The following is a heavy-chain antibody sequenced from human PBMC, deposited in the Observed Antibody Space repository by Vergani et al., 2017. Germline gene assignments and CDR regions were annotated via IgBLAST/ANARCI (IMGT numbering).Heavy chain of an antibody. CDR2: IRSKANSYAT. Sequence: EVQLVESGGGLVQPGGSLKLSCAASGFTFSGSAMHWVRQASGKGLEWVGRIRSKANSYATAYAASVKGRFTISRDDSKNTAYLQMNSLKTADTAVYYCTRLRLGASDYWGQGTLVTVSS. CDR1: GFTFSGSA. D-gene: IGHD3-16*01. J-gene: IGHJ4*02. V-gene: IGHV3-73*02. CDR3: TRLRLGASDY.